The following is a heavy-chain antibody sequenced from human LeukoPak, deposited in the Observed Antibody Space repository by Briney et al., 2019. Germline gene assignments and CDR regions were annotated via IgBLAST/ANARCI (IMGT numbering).Heavy chain of an antibody. CDR3: AGADYDILTGYYQYYFDY. D-gene: IGHD3-9*01. CDR1: GGSISSYY. Sequence: PSETLSLTCTVSGGSISSYYWSWIRQPPGKGLEWIGYIYYSGSTNYNPSLKSRVTISVDTSKNQFSLKLSSVTAADTAVYYCAGADYDILTGYYQYYFDYWGQETLVTVSS. J-gene: IGHJ4*02. V-gene: IGHV4-59*01. CDR2: IYYSGST.